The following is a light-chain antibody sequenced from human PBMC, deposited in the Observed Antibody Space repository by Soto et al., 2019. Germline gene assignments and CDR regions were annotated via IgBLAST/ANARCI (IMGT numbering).Light chain of an antibody. CDR3: SSYSGGDNVDV. CDR1: RSDVGDYNY. Sequence: QSALTQPPSASGSPGQSVTISCTGTRSDVGDYNYVSWYQQHPGKAPKLIIYEVTKRPSGVPDRFFGSKSANTASLTVAGVQAEEEDACYCSSYSGGDNVDVFGGGTKLTVL. CDR2: EVT. V-gene: IGLV2-8*01. J-gene: IGLJ2*01.